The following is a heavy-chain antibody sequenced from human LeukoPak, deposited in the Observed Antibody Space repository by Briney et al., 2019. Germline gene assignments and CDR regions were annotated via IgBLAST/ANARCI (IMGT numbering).Heavy chain of an antibody. CDR3: AAQLLFFDY. J-gene: IGHJ4*02. V-gene: IGHV4-39*07. Sequence: SSETLSLTCTVSGGSISSSSYYWGWIRQPPGKGLEWIGEINHSGSTNYNPSLKSRVTISVDTSKNQFSLKLSSVTAADTAVYYCAAQLLFFDYWGQGTLVTVSS. D-gene: IGHD2-2*01. CDR1: GGSISSSSYY. CDR2: INHSGST.